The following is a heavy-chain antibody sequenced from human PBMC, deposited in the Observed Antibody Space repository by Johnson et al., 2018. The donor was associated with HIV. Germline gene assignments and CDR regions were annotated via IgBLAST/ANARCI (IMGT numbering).Heavy chain of an antibody. CDR3: AKSQVEMATTGAFDI. CDR1: GFTFSSYD. J-gene: IGHJ3*02. V-gene: IGHV3-13*01. D-gene: IGHD5-24*01. Sequence: EVQLVESGGGLVQPGGSLRLSCAASGFTFSSYDMHWVRQATGKGLEWVSAIGTAGDTYYPGSVKGRFTISRDNAKNSLYLQMNSLRAEDTALYYCAKSQVEMATTGAFDIWGQGTMVTVSS. CDR2: IGTAGDT.